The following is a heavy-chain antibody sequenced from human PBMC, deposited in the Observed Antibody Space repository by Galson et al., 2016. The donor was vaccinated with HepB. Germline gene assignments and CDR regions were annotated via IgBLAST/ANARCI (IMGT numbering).Heavy chain of an antibody. D-gene: IGHD3-10*01. J-gene: IGHJ3*02. CDR3: ARLVRGDAFDI. CDR1: EYSFTGYW. Sequence: QSGAEVKKPGESLKISCKGSEYSFTGYWIGWVRQMPGKGLEWMGIVYSGDSDARYSPSFQGQVTISADKSINTAYLQWSSLMASDTAIYYCARLVRGDAFDIWGPGTLVIVSS. CDR2: VYSGDSDA. V-gene: IGHV5-51*01.